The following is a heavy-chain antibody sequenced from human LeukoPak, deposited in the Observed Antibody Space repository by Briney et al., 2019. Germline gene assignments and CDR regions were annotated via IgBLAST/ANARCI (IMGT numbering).Heavy chain of an antibody. J-gene: IGHJ4*02. D-gene: IGHD6-19*01. Sequence: GGSLRLSCAASGFTFSSYAMHWVRQAPGKGLEWVAVISYDGSNKYYADSVKGRFTISRDNSKNTLYLQTNSLRAEDTAVYYCVQPWLVEDYWGQGTLVTVSS. CDR3: VQPWLVEDY. CDR2: ISYDGSNK. V-gene: IGHV3-30-3*01. CDR1: GFTFSSYA.